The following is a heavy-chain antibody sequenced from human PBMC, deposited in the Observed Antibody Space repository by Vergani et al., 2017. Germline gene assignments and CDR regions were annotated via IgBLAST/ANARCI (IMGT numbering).Heavy chain of an antibody. Sequence: EVQLLESGGGLVQPGGSLRLSCAASGFTFSTYAMSWVRQAPGKGLEWVSAISGYGGSTNYAASVKGRFTISRDNSKSTLYLQMNSLRVEDTAVYYCAKEISGTYLAGFDYWGQGTLVTVSS. CDR3: AKEISGTYLAGFDY. CDR2: ISGYGGST. CDR1: GFTFSTYA. D-gene: IGHD1-26*01. V-gene: IGHV3-23*01. J-gene: IGHJ4*02.